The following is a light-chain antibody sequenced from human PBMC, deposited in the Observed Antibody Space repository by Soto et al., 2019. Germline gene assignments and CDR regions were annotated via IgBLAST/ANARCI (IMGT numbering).Light chain of an antibody. V-gene: IGKV1-39*01. CDR2: GAS. Sequence: DIQMTQSPSSLTASVGDRVTITCRASQIISPYVNWYQQKPGKAPKLLIFGASGLETGVPKRFSGSGSGTEFTLTISSLQPEDFALYYCQQSHSTPPTFGQGTKVDIK. CDR1: QIISPY. J-gene: IGKJ1*01. CDR3: QQSHSTPPT.